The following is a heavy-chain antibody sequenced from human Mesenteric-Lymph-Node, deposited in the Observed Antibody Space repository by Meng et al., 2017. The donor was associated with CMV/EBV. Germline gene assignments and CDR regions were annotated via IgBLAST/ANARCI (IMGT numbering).Heavy chain of an antibody. J-gene: IGHJ6*02. CDR3: ASQYYDFWSAHESYYYGMDV. D-gene: IGHD3-3*01. Sequence: SVKVSCKSSGGTFSSYAISWVRQAPGQGLEWMGWIIPTLGIANYAQKFQGRVTITADKSTSKSYMGLSSLRSEDAAVYYCASQYYDFWSAHESYYYGMDVWGQGTTVTVSS. V-gene: IGHV1-69*10. CDR1: GGTFSSYA. CDR2: IIPTLGIA.